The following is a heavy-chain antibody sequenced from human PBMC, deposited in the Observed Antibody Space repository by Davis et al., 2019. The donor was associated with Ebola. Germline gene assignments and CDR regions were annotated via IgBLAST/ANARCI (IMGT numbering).Heavy chain of an antibody. Sequence: GESLKISCVASGFTFNEYEMSWVRQTPEKGLEWISYISDSGSAAYYTDSVKGRFTISRDNAKNSLYLQMNTLRVEDTAIYYCVPGTWIRGQGTLVTVSS. J-gene: IGHJ4*02. CDR1: GFTFNEYE. D-gene: IGHD5-18*01. CDR2: ISDSGSAA. V-gene: IGHV3-48*03. CDR3: VPGTWI.